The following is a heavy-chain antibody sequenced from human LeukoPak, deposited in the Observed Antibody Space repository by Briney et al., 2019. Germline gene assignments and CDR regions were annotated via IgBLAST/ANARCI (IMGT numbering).Heavy chain of an antibody. V-gene: IGHV3-23*01. CDR2: ISGSGGST. CDR1: GFTFSNYA. J-gene: IGHJ4*02. Sequence: GGSLRLSCAASGFTFSNYAMSWVRQAPGKGLEWVSAISGSGGSTYYADSVKGRFTISRDNSKNTLYLQMNSLRAEDTAVYYCAKVLSPWGYSSSEPYDYWGQGTLVTVSS. CDR3: AKVLSPWGYSSSEPYDY. D-gene: IGHD6-6*01.